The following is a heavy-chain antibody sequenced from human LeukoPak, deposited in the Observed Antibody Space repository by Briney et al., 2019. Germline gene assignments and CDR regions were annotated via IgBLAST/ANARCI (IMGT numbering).Heavy chain of an antibody. D-gene: IGHD1-26*01. CDR2: IYYSGRT. Sequence: SETLSLTCTVSGGSISSGGYYWSWIRQPPGKGLDWLGYIYYSGRTYYNPSLKSRVTISVDTSKNQFSLKLSSVTAADTAVYYCARDQIRVGAINYFDYWGQGTLVTVSS. CDR1: GGSISSGGYY. V-gene: IGHV4-31*03. J-gene: IGHJ4*02. CDR3: ARDQIRVGAINYFDY.